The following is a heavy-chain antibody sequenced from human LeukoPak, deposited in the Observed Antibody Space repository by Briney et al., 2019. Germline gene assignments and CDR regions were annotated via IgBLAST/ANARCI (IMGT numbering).Heavy chain of an antibody. D-gene: IGHD2-2*01. CDR3: ARVREDCSSTSCYPRFDP. CDR1: GYTFTSYD. Sequence: ASVKVSCKASGYTFTSYDINWVRQATGQGLEWMGWMNPNSGNTGYAQKFQGRVIMTRNTSISTAYMELSSLRSEDTAVYYCARVREDCSSTSCYPRFDPWGQGTLVTVSS. J-gene: IGHJ5*02. CDR2: MNPNSGNT. V-gene: IGHV1-8*01.